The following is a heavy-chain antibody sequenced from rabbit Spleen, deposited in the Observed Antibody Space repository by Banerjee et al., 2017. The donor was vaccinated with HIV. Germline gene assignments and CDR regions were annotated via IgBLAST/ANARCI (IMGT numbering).Heavy chain of an antibody. V-gene: IGHV1S40*01. CDR1: GFSFSSNDY. J-gene: IGHJ4*01. Sequence: QSLEESGGDLVKPGASLTLTCTASGFSFSSNDYMCWVRQAPGKGLEWIACIDTGSSGFTYFASWAKGRFTISKTSSTTVTLQMTSLTAADTAAYFCARDGYSRGWGIILYYFNLWGPGTLVTVS. CDR2: IDTGSSGFT. CDR3: ARDGYSRGWGIILYYFNL. D-gene: IGHD4-1*01.